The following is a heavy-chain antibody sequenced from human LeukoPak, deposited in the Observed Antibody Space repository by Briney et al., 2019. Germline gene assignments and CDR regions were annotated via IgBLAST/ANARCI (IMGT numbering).Heavy chain of an antibody. D-gene: IGHD2-2*01. V-gene: IGHV1-69*04. J-gene: IGHJ5*02. Sequence: ASVKVSCKASGGTLSSYAISWVRQAPGQGLEWMGRIIPIFGIANYAQKFQGRVTITADKSTSTAYMELSSLRSEDTAVYYCAREDHIVVVPAAKEVWFDPWGQGTLVTVSS. CDR2: IIPIFGIA. CDR3: AREDHIVVVPAAKEVWFDP. CDR1: GGTLSSYA.